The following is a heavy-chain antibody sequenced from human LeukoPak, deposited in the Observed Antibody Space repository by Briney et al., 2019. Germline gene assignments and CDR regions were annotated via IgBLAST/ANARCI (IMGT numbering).Heavy chain of an antibody. CDR3: AKYNSDWYDDY. CDR1: GFTFYSYA. D-gene: IGHD6-19*01. Sequence: GGSLRLSCAASGFTFYSYAMTWVRQAPGKGLEWVSAISGRGGSTYYADSVKGRFTISRDNSKNTLYLQMSSLRAEDTALYYCAKYNSDWYDDYWGQGTLVTVSS. CDR2: ISGRGGST. V-gene: IGHV3-23*01. J-gene: IGHJ4*02.